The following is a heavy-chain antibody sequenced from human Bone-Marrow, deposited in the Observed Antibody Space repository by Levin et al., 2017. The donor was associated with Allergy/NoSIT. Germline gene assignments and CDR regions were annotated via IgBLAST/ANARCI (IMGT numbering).Heavy chain of an antibody. CDR2: ISSSSLTI. CDR1: GFRFSSDT. J-gene: IGHJ5*02. Sequence: GGSLRLSCAASGFRFSSDTMNWVRQAPGKGLEWVSYISSSSLTIFYADSVKGRFTISRDNAKNSLYLQMNSLRAEDTAVYYCVRGDYYGSGSLLSWGQGTLVTVSS. CDR3: VRGDYYGSGSLLS. V-gene: IGHV3-48*01. D-gene: IGHD3-10*01.